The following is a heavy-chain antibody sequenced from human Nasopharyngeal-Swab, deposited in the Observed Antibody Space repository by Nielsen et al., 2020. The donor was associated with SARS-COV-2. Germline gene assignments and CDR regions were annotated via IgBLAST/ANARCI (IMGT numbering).Heavy chain of an antibody. V-gene: IGHV3-48*02. CDR1: GFTFSSYS. J-gene: IGHJ4*02. D-gene: IGHD3-22*01. CDR2: ISSSSSTI. CDR3: ARGSYYYDSSGYSYFDY. Sequence: GESLKISCAASGFTFSSYSMNWVRQAPGKGLEWVSYISSSSSTIYYADSVKGRFTISRDNAKNSLYLQMNSLRDEDTAVYYCARGSYYYDSSGYSYFDYWGQGTLVTVSS.